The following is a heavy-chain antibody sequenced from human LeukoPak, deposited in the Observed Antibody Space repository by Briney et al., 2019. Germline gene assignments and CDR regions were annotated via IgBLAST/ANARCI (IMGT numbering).Heavy chain of an antibody. J-gene: IGHJ6*03. Sequence: GGSLRLSCAASGFTFGDYTMHWVRQAPGKGVEWVSLISWDGGSTYYADSVKGRFTISRDNSKNSLYLQMNSLRTGDAALCYCAKAAATARHYYYMDVWGKGTTVTVSS. V-gene: IGHV3-43*01. CDR2: ISWDGGST. CDR1: GFTFGDYT. CDR3: AKAAATARHYYYMDV. D-gene: IGHD6-25*01.